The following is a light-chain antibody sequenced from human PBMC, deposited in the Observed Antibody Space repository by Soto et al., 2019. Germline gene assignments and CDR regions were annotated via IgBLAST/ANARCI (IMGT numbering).Light chain of an antibody. CDR3: QQYNNWPET. CDR2: GAS. Sequence: EVVLAQSPGTLALSAGERATVSCRASQSVSSIYLAWYQQKPGQAPRLLIYGASTRATGIPARFSGSGSGTAFTLTISSLHSEDFAVYYCQQYNNWPETFGQGTKVDIK. J-gene: IGKJ1*01. V-gene: IGKV3-15*01. CDR1: QSVSSIY.